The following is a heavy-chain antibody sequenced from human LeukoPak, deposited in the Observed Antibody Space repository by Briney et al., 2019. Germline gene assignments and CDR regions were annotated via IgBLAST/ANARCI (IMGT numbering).Heavy chain of an antibody. V-gene: IGHV4-59*01. Sequence: SETLSLTCTVSGGSISSYYWTCIRQPPGKGLGLEWIGYIYYSGGTNYNPSLKSRVTISIDTSKNQFSLKVSSVTAADTAVYYCTRDRVERASYWNFDLWGRGTLVTVSS. J-gene: IGHJ2*01. D-gene: IGHD5-24*01. CDR1: GGSISSYY. CDR2: IYYSGGT. CDR3: TRDRVERASYWNFDL.